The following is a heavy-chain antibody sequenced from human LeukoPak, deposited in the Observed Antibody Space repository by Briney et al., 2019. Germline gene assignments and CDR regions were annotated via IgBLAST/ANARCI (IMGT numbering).Heavy chain of an antibody. J-gene: IGHJ4*02. Sequence: SETLSLTCAVYGGSFSGYYWSWIRQPPGKGLEWIGEINHSGSTNYNPSLKSRVTISVDTSKNQFSLKLSSVTAADTAVYYCARLGCITMVRGVIRDYWGQGTLVTVSS. D-gene: IGHD3-10*01. CDR1: GGSFSGYY. V-gene: IGHV4-34*01. CDR2: INHSGST. CDR3: ARLGCITMVRGVIRDY.